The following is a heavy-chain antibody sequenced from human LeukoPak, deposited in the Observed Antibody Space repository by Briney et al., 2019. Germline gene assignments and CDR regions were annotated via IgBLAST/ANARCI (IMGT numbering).Heavy chain of an antibody. CDR1: GFTFSSYA. Sequence: PGGSLRLSCAASGFTFSSYAMSWVRQALGTGLEWVSTTRADGGTTFYADSVKGRFTISRDNSKTTLYLQMNTLRADDTAIYYCAKGHLGGEGFLYFDSWGQGTLVTVSS. CDR2: TRADGGTT. J-gene: IGHJ4*02. CDR3: AKGHLGGEGFLYFDS. D-gene: IGHD3-16*01. V-gene: IGHV3-23*01.